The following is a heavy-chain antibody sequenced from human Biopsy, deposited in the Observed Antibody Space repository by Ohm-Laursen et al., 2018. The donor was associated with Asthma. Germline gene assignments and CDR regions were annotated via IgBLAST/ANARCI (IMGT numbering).Heavy chain of an antibody. Sequence: SLRLSCSASGFTFSSYAMSWVRQAPGKGLEWVSSISSSGASTYYADSVKGRFIISRDNSKNTLYLQMSSLRADDTAVYYCAKGGTYTTDRYAYWGQGTLVTVSS. CDR3: AKGGTYTTDRYAY. J-gene: IGHJ4*02. CDR1: GFTFSSYA. V-gene: IGHV3-23*01. CDR2: ISSSGAST. D-gene: IGHD1-26*01.